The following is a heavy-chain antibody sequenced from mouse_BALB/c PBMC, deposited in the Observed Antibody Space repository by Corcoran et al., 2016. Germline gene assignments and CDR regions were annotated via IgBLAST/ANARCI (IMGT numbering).Heavy chain of an antibody. CDR1: GFNIKDTY. J-gene: IGHJ2*01. V-gene: IGHV14-3*02. D-gene: IGHD3-3*01. CDR3: ARGTGSYYVDY. Sequence: EVQLQQSGAELVKPGASVKLSCTASGFNIKDTYMHWVKQRPEQGLECIGRIDPANGNTKYDPKFQGKATITADTSSNTAYLQLSSLTSEDTSVYYCARGTGSYYVDYCGQGTTLTVSS. CDR2: IDPANGNT.